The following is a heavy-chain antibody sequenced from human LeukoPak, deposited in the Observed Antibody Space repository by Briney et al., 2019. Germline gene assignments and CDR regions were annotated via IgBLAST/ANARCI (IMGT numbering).Heavy chain of an antibody. J-gene: IGHJ6*02. D-gene: IGHD6-19*01. Sequence: SQTLSLTCAISGDSVSSNSAAWNWIRQSPSRGLEWLGRTYYRSKWYNDYAVSVKSQITINPDTSKNQFSLQLNSVTPEDTAVYYCARDSVRDSSRSYYGMDVWGQGTTVTVSS. CDR2: TYYRSKWYN. CDR3: ARDSVRDSSRSYYGMDV. V-gene: IGHV6-1*01. CDR1: GDSVSSNSAA.